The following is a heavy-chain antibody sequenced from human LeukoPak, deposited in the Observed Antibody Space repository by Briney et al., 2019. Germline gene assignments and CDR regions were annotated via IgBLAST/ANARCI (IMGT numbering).Heavy chain of an antibody. CDR2: ISAYNGNT. D-gene: IGHD2-15*01. J-gene: IGHJ4*02. Sequence: ASVKVSCKASGYTFTSYGISWVRQAPGQGLEWMGWISAYNGNTNYAQKLQGRVTMTTDTSTSTAYMELRSLRSDDTAVYYCARDEEYCSGGSCYSVYYFDYWGQGTLVTVSS. V-gene: IGHV1-18*01. CDR1: GYTFTSYG. CDR3: ARDEEYCSGGSCYSVYYFDY.